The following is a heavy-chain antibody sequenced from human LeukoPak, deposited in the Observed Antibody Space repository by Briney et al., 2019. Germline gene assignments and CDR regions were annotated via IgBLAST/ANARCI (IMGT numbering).Heavy chain of an antibody. D-gene: IGHD4-17*01. CDR3: ARGGATVTTGFDY. CDR2: ISSSSSYI. V-gene: IGHV3-21*01. CDR1: GFTFSSYS. Sequence: GGSLRLSCAASGFTFSSYSMDWVRQAPGKGLEWVSSISSSSSYIYYADSVKGRFTISRDNAKNSLYLQMNSLRAEDTAVYYCARGGATVTTGFDYWGQGTLVTVSS. J-gene: IGHJ4*02.